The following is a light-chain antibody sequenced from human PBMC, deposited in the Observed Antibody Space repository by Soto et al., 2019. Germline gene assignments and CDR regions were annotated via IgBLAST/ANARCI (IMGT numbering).Light chain of an antibody. CDR2: GAA. CDR1: QSVFSS. J-gene: IGKJ1*01. V-gene: IGKV3-15*01. Sequence: EIVMTPSPATLSVSPGERATLSCRASQSVFSSLAWYQQKPGQAPRLLIYGAATRATGIPARFSGSGSGTEFTLTISSLQSEDFAVYYCQQYHNWPAFGQGTKVDIK. CDR3: QQYHNWPA.